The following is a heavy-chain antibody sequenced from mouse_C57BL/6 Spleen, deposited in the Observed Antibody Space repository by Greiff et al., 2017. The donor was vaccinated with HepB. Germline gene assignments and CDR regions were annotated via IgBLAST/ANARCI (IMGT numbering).Heavy chain of an antibody. J-gene: IGHJ2*01. V-gene: IGHV1-81*01. CDR1: GYTFTSYG. D-gene: IGHD1-1*01. CDR2: IYPRSGNT. CDR3: AREASITTVVAHFDY. Sequence: QVQLQQSGAELARPGASVKLSCKASGYTFTSYGIRWVKQRTGQGLEWIGEIYPRSGNTYYNEKFKGKATLTADTSSSTAYMELHSLTSEDSAVDFCAREASITTVVAHFDYWGQGTTLTVSS.